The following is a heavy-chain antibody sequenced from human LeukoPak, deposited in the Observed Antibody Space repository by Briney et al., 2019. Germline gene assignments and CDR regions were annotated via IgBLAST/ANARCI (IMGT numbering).Heavy chain of an antibody. V-gene: IGHV1-8*01. CDR3: ARAPGGNTMIFGVVIIEAERGSWFDP. CDR1: GYTFTSYD. CDR2: MNPNSGNT. J-gene: IGHJ5*02. D-gene: IGHD3-3*01. Sequence: ASVKVSCKASGYTFTSYDINWVRQATGQGLEWMGWMNPNSGNTGYAQKFQGRVTMTRNTSISTAYMELSSLRSEDTAVYYCARAPGGNTMIFGVVIIEAERGSWFDPWGQGTLVTVSS.